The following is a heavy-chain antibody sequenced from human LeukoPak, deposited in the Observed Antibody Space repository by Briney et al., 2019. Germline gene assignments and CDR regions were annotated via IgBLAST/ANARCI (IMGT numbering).Heavy chain of an antibody. CDR1: GYTFTSYG. CDR2: ISAYNGNT. D-gene: IGHD3-10*01. Sequence: GASVKVSCKASGYTFTSYGISWVRQAPGRGLEWMGWISAYNGNTNYAQKLQGRVTMTTDTSTSTAYMELRSLRSDDTAVYYCARTTLWFGGGYFDYWGQGTLVTVSS. V-gene: IGHV1-18*01. J-gene: IGHJ4*02. CDR3: ARTTLWFGGGYFDY.